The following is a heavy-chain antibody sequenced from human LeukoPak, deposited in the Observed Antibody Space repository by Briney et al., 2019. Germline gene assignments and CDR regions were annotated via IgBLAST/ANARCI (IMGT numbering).Heavy chain of an antibody. CDR1: GFTFSSYA. Sequence: PGGSLRLSCAASGFTFSSYAMSWVRQAPGKGLEWVSAISGSGGSTYYADSVKGRFTISRDNSKNTLYLQMNSLRAEDTAVYYCARDLQPNIVVVPAAIWGYYYYYGMDVWGQGTTVTVSS. CDR2: ISGSGGST. CDR3: ARDLQPNIVVVPAAIWGYYYYYGMDV. V-gene: IGHV3-23*01. D-gene: IGHD2-2*02. J-gene: IGHJ6*02.